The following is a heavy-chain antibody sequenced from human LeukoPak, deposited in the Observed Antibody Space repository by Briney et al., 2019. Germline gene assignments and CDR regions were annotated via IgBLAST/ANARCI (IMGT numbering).Heavy chain of an antibody. D-gene: IGHD1-26*01. Sequence: GVSLRLSCAASGFTFSSYAMSWVRQAPGKGLEWVSAISGSGGSTYYADSVKGRFTISRDNSKNTLYLQMNSLRAEDTAVYYCAKDEEWELLNYFDYWGQGTLVTVSS. V-gene: IGHV3-23*01. CDR1: GFTFSSYA. CDR2: ISGSGGST. J-gene: IGHJ4*02. CDR3: AKDEEWELLNYFDY.